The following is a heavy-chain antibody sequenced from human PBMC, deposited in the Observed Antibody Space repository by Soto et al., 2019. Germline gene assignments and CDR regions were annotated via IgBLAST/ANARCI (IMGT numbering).Heavy chain of an antibody. V-gene: IGHV5-51*01. J-gene: IGHJ4*02. Sequence: PXESLKISCKGCGYSFTNYWIGWVRQMPGKGLEWMGIIYPGDSDTRYSPSFQGQVIISVDQSISTAYLQWSSLQASDTAMYYCARQDYNYAYFDFWGQGTLVTASS. CDR3: ARQDYNYAYFDF. CDR1: GYSFTNYW. CDR2: IYPGDSDT. D-gene: IGHD5-18*01.